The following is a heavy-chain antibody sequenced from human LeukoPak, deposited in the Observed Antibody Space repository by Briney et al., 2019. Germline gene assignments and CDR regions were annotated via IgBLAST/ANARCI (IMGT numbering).Heavy chain of an antibody. CDR3: ARGYCSSTSCLLFDY. V-gene: IGHV3-21*01. Sequence: GGSLRLSCAASGFTFSSYSMNWVRQAPGKGLEWVSSISSSSSYIYYADSVKGRFTISRDNAKNSLYLQMNSLRAEDTAVYYCARGYCSSTSCLLFDYWGQGNLVTVSS. CDR2: ISSSSSYI. J-gene: IGHJ4*02. CDR1: GFTFSSYS. D-gene: IGHD2-2*01.